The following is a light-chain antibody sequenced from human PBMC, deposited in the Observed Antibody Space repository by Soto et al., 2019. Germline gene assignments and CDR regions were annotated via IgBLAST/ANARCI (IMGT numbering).Light chain of an antibody. J-gene: IGLJ3*02. V-gene: IGLV4-60*03. Sequence: QSVLTQSSSASASLGSSVKLTCTLSSGHSGYIIAWHQQQPGKAPRYLMKLEGSGSYNKGSGVPDRFSGSSSGADRYLTISNLQSEDEADYYCETWDDNAWVFGGGTKLTVL. CDR2: LEGSGSY. CDR3: ETWDDNAWV. CDR1: SGHSGYI.